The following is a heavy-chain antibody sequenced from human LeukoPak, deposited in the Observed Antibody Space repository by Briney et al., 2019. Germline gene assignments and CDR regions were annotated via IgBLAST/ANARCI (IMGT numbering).Heavy chain of an antibody. CDR3: ACLDCSSTSLNWFDP. CDR2: IKQDGSKK. V-gene: IGHV3-7*01. Sequence: GGSLRLSCVASGFPFSSYWMTWVRQAPGKGLEWVANIKQDGSKKSYVDSVKGRFTISRDNAKNSLYLQMNSLRAEDTAVYYCACLDCSSTSLNWFDPWGQGTLVTVSS. CDR1: GFPFSSYW. J-gene: IGHJ5*02. D-gene: IGHD2-2*01.